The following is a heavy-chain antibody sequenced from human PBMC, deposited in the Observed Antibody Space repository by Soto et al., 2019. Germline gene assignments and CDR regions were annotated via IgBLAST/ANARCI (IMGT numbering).Heavy chain of an antibody. CDR2: ISSSSSYI. CDR3: ARSGGYSYGYWY. V-gene: IGHV3-21*01. D-gene: IGHD5-18*01. J-gene: IGHJ4*02. CDR1: GFTFSSYS. Sequence: GGSLRLSCAASGFTFSSYSMNWVRQAPGKGLEWVSSISSSSSYIYYADSVKGRFTISRDNAKNSLYLQMNSLRAEDTAVYYCARSGGYSYGYWYWGQGTLVTVSS.